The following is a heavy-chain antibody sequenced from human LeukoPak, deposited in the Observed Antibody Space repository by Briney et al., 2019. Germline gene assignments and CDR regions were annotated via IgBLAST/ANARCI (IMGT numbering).Heavy chain of an antibody. CDR2: IWYDGSIK. V-gene: IGHV3-33*01. CDR3: ARGVGPFDF. Sequence: PGGSLRLSCAASGFTFSAYGMHWVRQAPGKGLEWVAVIWYDGSIKYYGDSVKGRFTISRDNSKNTLYLQMNSLRAEDTAMYYCARGVGPFDFWGPGTLVIVSS. CDR1: GFTFSAYG. J-gene: IGHJ3*01.